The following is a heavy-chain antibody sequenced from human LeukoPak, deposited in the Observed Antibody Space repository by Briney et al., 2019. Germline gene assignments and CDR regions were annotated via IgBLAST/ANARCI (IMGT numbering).Heavy chain of an antibody. Sequence: PSETLSLTCTVSGGSISSGGYYWSWIRQHPGKGLEWIGYIYYSGSTYYNPSLKSRVTISVDTSKNQFSLKLSPVTAADTAVYYCARASEYCSSTSCYNWFDPWGQGTLVTVSS. CDR3: ARASEYCSSTSCYNWFDP. D-gene: IGHD2-2*01. V-gene: IGHV4-31*03. CDR2: IYYSGST. CDR1: GGSISSGGYY. J-gene: IGHJ5*02.